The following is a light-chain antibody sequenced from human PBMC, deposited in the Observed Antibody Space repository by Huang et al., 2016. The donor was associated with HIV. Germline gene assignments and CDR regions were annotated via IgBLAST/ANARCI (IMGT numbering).Light chain of an antibody. CDR2: DAS. J-gene: IGKJ3*01. V-gene: IGKV3-11*01. CDR3: QQRSKWPPSFT. CDR1: QSVSRY. Sequence: EIVLTQSPATLSLSPGESATLSCRASQSVSRYLAWYQHKPGQAPRLLIYDASNRAAGIPARFGGSGSGTDFTLTISSLEPEDFAVYYCQQRSKWPPSFTFGPGTEV.